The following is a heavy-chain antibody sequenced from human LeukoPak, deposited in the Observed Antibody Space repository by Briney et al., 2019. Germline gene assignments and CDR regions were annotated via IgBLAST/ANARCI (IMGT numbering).Heavy chain of an antibody. CDR3: ARDRGIAAAKH. Sequence: GRSLRLSCAASGFTFSSYAMHWVRQAPGKGLEWVAVISYDGSNKYYADPVKGRFTISRDNSKNTLYLQMNSLRAEDTAVYYCARDRGIAAAKHWGQGTLVTVSS. J-gene: IGHJ1*01. CDR1: GFTFSSYA. V-gene: IGHV3-30*14. D-gene: IGHD6-13*01. CDR2: ISYDGSNK.